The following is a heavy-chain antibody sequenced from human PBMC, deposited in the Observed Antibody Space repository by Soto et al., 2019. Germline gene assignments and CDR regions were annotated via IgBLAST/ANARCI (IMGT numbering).Heavy chain of an antibody. CDR2: ISAYNGNT. CDR1: GYTFTSYG. V-gene: IGHV1-18*01. CDR3: ARDPLLLWFGEYYYMDV. D-gene: IGHD3-10*01. J-gene: IGHJ6*03. Sequence: QVQLVQSGAEVKKPGASVKVSCKASGYTFTSYGISWVRQAPGQGLAWMGWISAYNGNTNYAQKLQGRVTMTTDTSTSTAYMELRSLRSDDTAVYYCARDPLLLWFGEYYYMDVWGKGTTVTVSS.